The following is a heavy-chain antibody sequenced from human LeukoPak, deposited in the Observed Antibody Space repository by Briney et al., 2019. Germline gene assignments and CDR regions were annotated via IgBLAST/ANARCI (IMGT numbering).Heavy chain of an antibody. J-gene: IGHJ4*02. D-gene: IGHD6-19*01. V-gene: IGHV3-21*01. CDR2: ISSSSSYI. Sequence: SGGSLRLSCAASGFTFSSYSMNWVRQAPGKGLEWVSSISSSSSYIYYADSVKGRFTISRDNAKNSLYLQMNSLRAEDTAVYYCARDLDSSGCFDYWGQGTLVTVSS. CDR3: ARDLDSSGCFDY. CDR1: GFTFSSYS.